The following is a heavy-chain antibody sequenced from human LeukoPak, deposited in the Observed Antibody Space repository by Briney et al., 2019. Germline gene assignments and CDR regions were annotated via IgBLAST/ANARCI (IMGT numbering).Heavy chain of an antibody. CDR2: MNPNSGNT. V-gene: IGHV1-8*01. CDR3: ARVTCSTSCHDYYYYYMDV. D-gene: IGHD2-2*01. Sequence: ASVKVSCNASGYTFTSYDINWVRQATGQGLEWMGWMNPNSGNTGYAQKFQGRVTMTRNTSISTAYMELSSLRSEDTAVYYCARVTCSTSCHDYYYYYMDVWGKGTTVTVSS. CDR1: GYTFTSYD. J-gene: IGHJ6*03.